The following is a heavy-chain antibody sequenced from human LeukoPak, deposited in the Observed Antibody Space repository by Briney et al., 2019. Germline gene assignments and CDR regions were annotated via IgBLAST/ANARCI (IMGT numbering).Heavy chain of an antibody. J-gene: IGHJ4*02. Sequence: PGGSLRLSCAASGFTFSTYSMSWVRQAPGKGLEWVSTVSGGDGSTYYADSVRGRFTISRDTSKNTLYLHMNSLRAEDTAVYYCAKLRYFDWLSYGGGRFFDYWGQGTLVTVSS. D-gene: IGHD3-9*01. V-gene: IGHV3-23*01. CDR3: AKLRYFDWLSYGGGRFFDY. CDR1: GFTFSTYS. CDR2: VSGGDGST.